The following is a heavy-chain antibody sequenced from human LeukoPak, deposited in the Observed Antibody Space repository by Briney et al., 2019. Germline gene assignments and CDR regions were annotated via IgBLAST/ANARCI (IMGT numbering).Heavy chain of an antibody. Sequence: GESLRLSCAASGFTLSSYSMNWVRQAPGKGLEWVSSIRSRKRNIYNADSVKGRYTISRDNAKNSLYLQMNGLRAEGTAVYYGARPDTARVRGYYFDYWGQGTLVTVSS. CDR3: ARPDTARVRGYYFDY. CDR1: GFTLSSYS. CDR2: IRSRKRNI. V-gene: IGHV3-21*01. J-gene: IGHJ4*02. D-gene: IGHD5-18*01.